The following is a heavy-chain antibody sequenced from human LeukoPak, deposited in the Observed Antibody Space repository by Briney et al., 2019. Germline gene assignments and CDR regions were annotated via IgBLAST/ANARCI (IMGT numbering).Heavy chain of an antibody. CDR1: GYTFTSYG. CDR3: ARDRIAALSYYFDY. V-gene: IGHV1-2*02. CDR2: IIPNSGGT. J-gene: IGHJ4*02. Sequence: ASVKVSCKASGYTFTSYGISWVRQAPGQGLEWMGWIIPNSGGTNYAQKFQGRVTMTRDTSISTAYMELSRLRSDDTAVYYCARDRIAALSYYFDYWGQGTLVTVSS. D-gene: IGHD6-6*01.